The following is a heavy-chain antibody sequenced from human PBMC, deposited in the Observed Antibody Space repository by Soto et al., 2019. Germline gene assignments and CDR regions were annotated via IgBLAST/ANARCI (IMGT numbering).Heavy chain of an antibody. CDR2: ISGSGGST. CDR3: AKSTVIYYYYAGDV. Sequence: PGWSLRLSCAASGFTFDSYAMTWVRQAPGKGLEWVSGISGSGGSTDYADSVKGRFSISRNNAKNMVFLQMNSLRAEDTAVYHCAKSTVIYYYYAGDVWGQGTTVTVSS. D-gene: IGHD2-21*02. V-gene: IGHV3-23*01. CDR1: GFTFDSYA. J-gene: IGHJ6*02.